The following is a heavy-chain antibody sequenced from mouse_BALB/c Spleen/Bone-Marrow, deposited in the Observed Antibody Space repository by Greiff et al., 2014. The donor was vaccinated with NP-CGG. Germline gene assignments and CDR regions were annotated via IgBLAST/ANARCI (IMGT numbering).Heavy chain of an antibody. CDR2: ISDGGTYT. J-gene: IGHJ3*01. Sequence: EVKVVESGGGLVKPGGSLKLSCAASGFTFSDYYIYWVRQTPEKRLEWVATISDGGTYTYYPDTVKGRFTISRDNAKNNLYLKMNGIKSEDTATYYCVRDGDYRYAYWGQGTLVTVSA. D-gene: IGHD2-14*01. CDR1: GFTFSDYY. V-gene: IGHV5-4*02. CDR3: VRDGDYRYAY.